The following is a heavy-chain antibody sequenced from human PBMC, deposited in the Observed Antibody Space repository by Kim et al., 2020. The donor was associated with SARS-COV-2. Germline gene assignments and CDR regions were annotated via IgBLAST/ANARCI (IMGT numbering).Heavy chain of an antibody. CDR3: AREDVVVVAAGGMDV. J-gene: IGHJ6*02. D-gene: IGHD2-15*01. V-gene: IGHV1-18*01. Sequence: ASVKVSCKASGYTFTSYGISWVRQAPGQGLEWMGWISAYNGNTNYAQKLQGRVTMTTDTSTSTAYMELRSLRSDDTAVYYCAREDVVVVAAGGMDVWGQGTTVTVSS. CDR1: GYTFTSYG. CDR2: ISAYNGNT.